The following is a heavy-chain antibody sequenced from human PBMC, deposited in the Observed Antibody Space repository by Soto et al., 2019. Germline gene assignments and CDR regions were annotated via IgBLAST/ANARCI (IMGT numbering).Heavy chain of an antibody. CDR2: IIPILGIA. Sequence: QVQLVQSGAEVKKPGSSVKVSCKASGGTFSSYTISWVRQAPGQGLEWMGRIIPILGIANYAQKCQGRVTITPDKYTSTAYMELSSLRSEDTAVYYCSYVSGSYYIGANDYWGQGTLVTVSS. D-gene: IGHD3-10*01. V-gene: IGHV1-69*02. J-gene: IGHJ4*02. CDR1: GGTFSSYT. CDR3: SYVSGSYYIGANDY.